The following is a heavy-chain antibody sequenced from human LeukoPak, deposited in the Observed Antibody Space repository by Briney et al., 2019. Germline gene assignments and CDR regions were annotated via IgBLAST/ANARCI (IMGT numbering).Heavy chain of an antibody. D-gene: IGHD2-2*03. J-gene: IGHJ6*02. CDR1: GYTFTGYY. CDR3: ARFRGYCSSTSCYELGV. V-gene: IGHV1-2*02. CDR2: INPNSGGT. Sequence: ASVKVSCKASGYTFTGYYMHWVRQAPGQGLEWMGWINPNSGGTNYAQKFQGRVTMTRDTSISTAYMELSRLRSDDTAVYYCARFRGYCSSTSCYELGVWGQGTTVTVSS.